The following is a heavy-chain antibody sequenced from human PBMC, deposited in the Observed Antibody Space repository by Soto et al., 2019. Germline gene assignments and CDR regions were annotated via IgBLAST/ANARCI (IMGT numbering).Heavy chain of an antibody. J-gene: IGHJ4*02. V-gene: IGHV3-23*01. CDR2: ITGTGVSI. Sequence: EVQLLESGGGLVQPGGSWRLSGVASGFSFSGYAMSWFRQAPGKGRVWVSSITGTGVSIYYADSVRGRFTISRDNSKNTLYLQMSSLRAEDAARYYCAKDSIPYSSSYDLDHWGRGALVTVSS. D-gene: IGHD6-6*01. CDR1: GFSFSGYA. CDR3: AKDSIPYSSSYDLDH.